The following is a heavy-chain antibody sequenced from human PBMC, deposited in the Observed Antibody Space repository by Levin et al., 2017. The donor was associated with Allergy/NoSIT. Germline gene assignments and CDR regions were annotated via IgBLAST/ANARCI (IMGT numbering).Heavy chain of an antibody. D-gene: IGHD3-3*01. CDR3: ARTHYDFLSGYGYFDY. Sequence: SETLSLTCTVSGGSISSSTYYWGWIRQPPGKGLEWIGSVSYTGSTYYNPSLKSRVTIFVDTSKTQFSLKLTSVTATDTAVYYCARTHYDFLSGYGYFDYWGQGILVTVSS. CDR1: GGSISSSTYY. J-gene: IGHJ4*02. CDR2: VSYTGST. V-gene: IGHV4-39*01.